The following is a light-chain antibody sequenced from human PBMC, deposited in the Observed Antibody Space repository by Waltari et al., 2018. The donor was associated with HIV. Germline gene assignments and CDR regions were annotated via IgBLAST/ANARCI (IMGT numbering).Light chain of an antibody. CDR2: WAS. CDR3: HQYYTTPYT. V-gene: IGKV4-1*01. CDR1: QSILSSSNNRKY. Sequence: DIVMTQTPASLAVSLGERATMNCKSSQSILSSSNNRKYLAWYQQKPGQPPKLLIYWASSRDSGVPDRFIGRGSGTDFSLTISSLQAEDVAVYFCHQYYTTPYTFGQGTKLEIK. J-gene: IGKJ2*01.